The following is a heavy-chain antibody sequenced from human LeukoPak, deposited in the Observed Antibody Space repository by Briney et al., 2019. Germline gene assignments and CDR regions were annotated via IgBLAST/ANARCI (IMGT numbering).Heavy chain of an antibody. CDR3: AKDGYSYGYYYYYYMDV. CDR1: GFTFSSYA. V-gene: IGHV3-23*01. D-gene: IGHD5-18*01. Sequence: GGSLRLSCAASGFTFSSYAMSWVRQAPGKGVEGVSAISGTGGSTYYPFSVKARFTISRDNSKNTLYLQINSLRAEDTAVYYCAKDGYSYGYYYYYYMDVWVKGTTVTVSS. J-gene: IGHJ6*03. CDR2: ISGTGGST.